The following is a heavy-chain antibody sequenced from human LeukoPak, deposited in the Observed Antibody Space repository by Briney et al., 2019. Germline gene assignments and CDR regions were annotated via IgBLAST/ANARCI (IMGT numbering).Heavy chain of an antibody. CDR3: ARGGYYDSSGHYQSAFDI. CDR1: GYIFTGYD. J-gene: IGHJ3*02. Sequence: ASVTVSCTASGYIFTGYDINWVRQATGQGLEWMGWMNPNSGNTGYAQKFQGRVTMTGNTSVSTVYVELSSLRSEDSAVYYCARGGYYDSSGHYQSAFDIWGQGTMVTVSS. D-gene: IGHD3-22*01. V-gene: IGHV1-8*01. CDR2: MNPNSGNT.